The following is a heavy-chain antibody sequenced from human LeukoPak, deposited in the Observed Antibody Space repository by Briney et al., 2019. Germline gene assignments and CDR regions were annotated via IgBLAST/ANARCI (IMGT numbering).Heavy chain of an antibody. D-gene: IGHD2-8*01. J-gene: IGHJ4*02. CDR3: ARGSETYCTNGVCYPYFDY. V-gene: IGHV4-59*01. CDR1: GDSNSSYY. CDR2: IYYSGST. Sequence: SETLSLTCTVSGDSNSSYYWSWIRQPPGKGLEWIRYIYYSGSTNYNPPLKSRVTISVDTSKNQFSLKLSSVNAADTAVYYCARGSETYCTNGVCYPYFDYWGQGTLVTVSS.